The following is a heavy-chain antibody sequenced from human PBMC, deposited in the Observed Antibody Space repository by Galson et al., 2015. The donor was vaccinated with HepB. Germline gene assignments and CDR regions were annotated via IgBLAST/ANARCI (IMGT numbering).Heavy chain of an antibody. D-gene: IGHD5-18*01. CDR2: ISSSRSSI. V-gene: IGHV3-48*02. Sequence: SLRLSCAASGFTFNNAWMSWVRQAPGKGLEWVSYISSSRSSIYYADSVKGRFTISRDKAKNSLSLQMNSLRDEDTAVYYCAGRGYSYGFDYYYGMDVWGQGTTVTVSS. CDR3: AGRGYSYGFDYYYGMDV. J-gene: IGHJ6*02. CDR1: GFTFNNAW.